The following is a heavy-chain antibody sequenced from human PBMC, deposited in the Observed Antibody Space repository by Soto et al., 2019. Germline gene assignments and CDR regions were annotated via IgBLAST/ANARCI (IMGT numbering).Heavy chain of an antibody. J-gene: IGHJ4*01. D-gene: IGHD6-19*01. CDR3: AKVVAVAGDFDY. CDR1: GFTFTRYS. CDR2: ISSNGNTK. V-gene: IGHV3-30*18. Sequence: PGGSLRLSCAASGFTFTRYSMSWVRQAPGKGLGWVAVISSNGNTKYYADSVKGRFTISRDNYKNTLYLQMDSLRPEDTALYNWAKVVAVAGDFDYWAHGPLVPVSS.